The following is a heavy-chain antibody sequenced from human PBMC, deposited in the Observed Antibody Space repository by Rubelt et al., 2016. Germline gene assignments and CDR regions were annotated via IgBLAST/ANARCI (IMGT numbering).Heavy chain of an antibody. Sequence: GGGLVQPGGSLRLSCAASGFIFSSHGMNWVRQAPGRGLEWVAFILYDGSDKKYGDSVKGRFTISRDNSKNTLYLQVDSLRTEDTAVYYCAKSTMVRRTWGDLGFDPWGQGTLVTVSS. D-gene: IGHD3-10*01. CDR1: GFIFSSHG. V-gene: IGHV3-30*02. CDR3: AKSTMVRRTWGDLGFDP. CDR2: ILYDGSDK. J-gene: IGHJ5*02.